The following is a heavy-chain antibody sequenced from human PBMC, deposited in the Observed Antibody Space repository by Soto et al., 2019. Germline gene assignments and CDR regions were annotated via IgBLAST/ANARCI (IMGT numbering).Heavy chain of an antibody. Sequence: SQTLSLTCAISGDSVSSNSAAWNWIRQSPSRGLEWLRRTYYRSKWYKEYAASVKSRITINPDTSKNQFSLQLNSVSPEDTAVDYCGRNGSWLDPWGQGTLVTVSS. CDR2: TYYRSKWYK. CDR1: GDSVSSNSAA. CDR3: GRNGSWLDP. D-gene: IGHD1-1*01. J-gene: IGHJ5*02. V-gene: IGHV6-1*01.